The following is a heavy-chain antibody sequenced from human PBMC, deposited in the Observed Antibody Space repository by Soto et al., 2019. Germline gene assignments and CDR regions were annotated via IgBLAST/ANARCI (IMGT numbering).Heavy chain of an antibody. Sequence: PGGSLRLSCVASGFTFRSYAMHWFRQTPGKGLECVAVISYDGSNKHYADSVKGRFSISRDNSKNMLYLQMDSLSTEDTAVYYCVRSMIIVVRLIGLDYWGKGTLVTFSS. CDR3: VRSMIIVVRLIGLDY. D-gene: IGHD3-22*01. CDR2: ISYDGSNK. V-gene: IGHV3-30-3*01. J-gene: IGHJ4*02. CDR1: GFTFRSYA.